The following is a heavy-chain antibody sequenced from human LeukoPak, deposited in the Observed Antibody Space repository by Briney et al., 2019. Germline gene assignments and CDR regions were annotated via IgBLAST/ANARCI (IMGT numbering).Heavy chain of an antibody. CDR2: ISSNGGST. CDR3: AREGASCSSTSCYRHYYYYMDV. V-gene: IGHV3-64*01. CDR1: GFTFSSYA. J-gene: IGHJ6*03. Sequence: GGSLRLSCAASGFTFSSYAMHWVRQAPGKGLEYVSAISSNGGSTYYANSVKGRFTISRDNSKNTLYLQMGSLRAEDMAVYYCAREGASCSSTSCYRHYYYYMDVWGKGTTVTISS. D-gene: IGHD2-2*01.